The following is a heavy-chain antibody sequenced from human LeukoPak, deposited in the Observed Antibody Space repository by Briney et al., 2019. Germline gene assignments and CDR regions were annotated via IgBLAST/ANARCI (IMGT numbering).Heavy chain of an antibody. V-gene: IGHV1-46*01. D-gene: IGHD2-21*02. CDR2: INPSGGRT. Sequence: ASVKVSCKASGYTFTSYYMHWVRQAPGQGLEWMGIINPSGGRTSYAQKFQGRVTMPRDTSTGTVYMELSSLRSEDTAVYYCASLRSGDYEGFDYWGQGTLVTVSS. J-gene: IGHJ4*02. CDR1: GYTFTSYY. CDR3: ASLRSGDYEGFDY.